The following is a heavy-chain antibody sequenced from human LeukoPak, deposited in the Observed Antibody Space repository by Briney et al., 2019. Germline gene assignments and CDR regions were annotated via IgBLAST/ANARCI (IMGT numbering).Heavy chain of an antibody. CDR3: ARGGMVRGVLGDY. V-gene: IGHV1-2*04. D-gene: IGHD3-10*01. Sequence: ASVKVSCKASGYTFTGYYMHWVRQAPGQGLEWMGWINPNSGGTNYAQKFPGWVTMTRDTSISTAYMELSRLRSDDTAVYYCARGGMVRGVLGDYWGQGTPVTVSS. CDR2: INPNSGGT. CDR1: GYTFTGYY. J-gene: IGHJ4*02.